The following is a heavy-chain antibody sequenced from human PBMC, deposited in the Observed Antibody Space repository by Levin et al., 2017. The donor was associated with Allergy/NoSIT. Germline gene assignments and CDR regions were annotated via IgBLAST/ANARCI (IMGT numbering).Heavy chain of an antibody. Sequence: PGGSLRLSCAASGFTVDDYAMHWVRQAPGKGLEWVSGISWNSGSIGYADSVKGRFTISRDNAKNSLYLQMNSLRAEDTALYYCAKDIVLNDGMDGWGQGTTVTVAS. V-gene: IGHV3-9*01. CDR3: AKDIVLNDGMDG. CDR1: GFTVDDYA. D-gene: IGHD3-10*01. CDR2: ISWNSGSI. J-gene: IGHJ6*02.